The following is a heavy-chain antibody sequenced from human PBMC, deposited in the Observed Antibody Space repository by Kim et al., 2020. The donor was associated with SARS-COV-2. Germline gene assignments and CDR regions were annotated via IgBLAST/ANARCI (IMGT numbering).Heavy chain of an antibody. Sequence: YIDSVKGRFTTSRDNVKNFLYLQMNSLTAEDTAFYYCARDATSNWAYYFDYWGQGTLVTVSS. CDR3: ARDATSNWAYYFDY. J-gene: IGHJ4*02. D-gene: IGHD1-1*01. V-gene: IGHV3-20*03.